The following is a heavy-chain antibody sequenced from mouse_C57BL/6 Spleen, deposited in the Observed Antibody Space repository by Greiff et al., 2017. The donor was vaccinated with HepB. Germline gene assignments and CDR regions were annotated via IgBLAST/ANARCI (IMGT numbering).Heavy chain of an antibody. V-gene: IGHV1-69*01. CDR2: IDPSDSYT. Sequence: QVQLQQPGAELVMPGASVKLSCKASGYTFTSYWMHWVKQRPGQGLEWIGEIDPSDSYTNYNQKFKGKSTLTVDKSSSTAYMQLSSLTSEDSAVYYCARMFHYYGSSYWYFDVWGTGTTVTVSS. D-gene: IGHD1-1*01. CDR3: ARMFHYYGSSYWYFDV. CDR1: GYTFTSYW. J-gene: IGHJ1*03.